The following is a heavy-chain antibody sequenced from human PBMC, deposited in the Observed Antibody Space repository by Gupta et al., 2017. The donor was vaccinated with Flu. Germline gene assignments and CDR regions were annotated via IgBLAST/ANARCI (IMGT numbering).Heavy chain of an antibody. CDR1: GYSFTTYW. J-gene: IGHJ4*02. V-gene: IGHV5-51*03. CDR3: ARRQLWLDY. CDR2: IYPGDSET. D-gene: IGHD2-21*01. Sequence: EVQLVQSGAEVKKPGESLRISCQASGYSFTTYWIGWVRQMPGKGLEWMGIIYPGDSETRYNPSFQGQVIISVDKSINTAYLQWSSLKASDTAMYYCARRQLWLDYWGQGTLVTVSP.